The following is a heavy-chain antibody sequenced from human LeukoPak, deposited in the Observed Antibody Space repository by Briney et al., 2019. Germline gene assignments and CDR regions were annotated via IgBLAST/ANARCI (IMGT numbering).Heavy chain of an antibody. CDR3: ARAEPRGYDCCVYDY. J-gene: IGHJ4*02. Sequence: PSETLSLTCTVSGGSISSYYWSWIRQPAGKGLEWIGHIYTSGSTNYNPSLKSRVTMSVDTSKNQFSLKLSSVTAADTAVYYCARAEPRGYDCCVYDYWGQGTLVTVSS. CDR1: GGSISSYY. V-gene: IGHV4-4*07. CDR2: IYTSGST. D-gene: IGHD5-12*01.